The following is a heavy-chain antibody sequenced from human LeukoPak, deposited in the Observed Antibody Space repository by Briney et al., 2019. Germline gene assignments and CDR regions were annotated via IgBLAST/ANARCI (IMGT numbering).Heavy chain of an antibody. Sequence: PGGSLRLSCAASGFTISSNYMSWVRQAPGKGLEWVSVIYSGGSTYYADSVKGRFVISRDNSKNTLYLQMNSLRAEDTAVYYCARFQYYYDSSGMDVWGKGTTVTVSS. CDR2: IYSGGST. V-gene: IGHV3-66*02. CDR1: GFTISSNY. J-gene: IGHJ6*03. CDR3: ARFQYYYDSSGMDV. D-gene: IGHD3-22*01.